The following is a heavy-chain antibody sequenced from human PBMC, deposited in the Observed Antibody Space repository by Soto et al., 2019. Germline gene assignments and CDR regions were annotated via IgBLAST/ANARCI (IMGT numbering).Heavy chain of an antibody. CDR3: AKDLFLLSAVAGTMGY. V-gene: IGHV3-30*18. CDR1: GFTFSSYG. Sequence: GGSLRLSCAASGFTFSSYGMHWVRQAPGKGLEWVAVISYDGSNKYYADSVKGRFTISRDNSKNTLYLQMNSLRAEDTAVYYCAKDLFLLSAVAGTMGYWGQGTLVTVSS. CDR2: ISYDGSNK. J-gene: IGHJ4*02. D-gene: IGHD6-19*01.